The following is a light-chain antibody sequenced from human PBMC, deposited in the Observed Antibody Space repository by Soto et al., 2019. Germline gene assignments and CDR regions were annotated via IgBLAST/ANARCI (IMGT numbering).Light chain of an antibody. CDR2: AAS. Sequence: DIQMTQSPSTMSASVGHRVTITCRASQSISSRLAWYQQKPGKPPDLLIYAASSLHSGVPSRFSGSGSGTDFTLTISSLKNDDIGTYYGQQNNRYTWTFGQGTKVDIK. V-gene: IGKV1-5*01. CDR3: QQNNRYTWT. CDR1: QSISSR. J-gene: IGKJ1*01.